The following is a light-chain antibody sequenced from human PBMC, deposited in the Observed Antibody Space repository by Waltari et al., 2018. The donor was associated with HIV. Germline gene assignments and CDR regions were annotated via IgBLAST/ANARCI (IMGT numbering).Light chain of an antibody. CDR1: QSVNNY. CDR3: QQRNTWPLT. Sequence: IVLTQSPATLSSSPGERATLSCRASQSVNNYLAWYQQKPGQSPRLLIYDASNRATGIPVRFSGSGSGTDFTLTISSLEPEDFAVYYCQQRNTWPLTFGGGTRVEIK. V-gene: IGKV3-11*01. CDR2: DAS. J-gene: IGKJ4*01.